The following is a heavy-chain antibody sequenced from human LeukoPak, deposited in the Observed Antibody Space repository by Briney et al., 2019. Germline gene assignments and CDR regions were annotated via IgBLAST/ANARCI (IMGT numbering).Heavy chain of an antibody. CDR3: VKITSVTGGDR. D-gene: IGHD2-8*02. J-gene: IGHJ5*02. CDR2: ISNNGGSS. CDR1: GLTFSAYA. V-gene: IGHV3-64D*09. Sequence: GGSLRLSCSASGLTFSAYAMYWVRQAPGKGLEYVSGISNNGGSSFYADSVKGRFTISRDNSKNTLYLQMSSLRAEDTAVYYCVKITSVTGGDRWGQGTRLTVSS.